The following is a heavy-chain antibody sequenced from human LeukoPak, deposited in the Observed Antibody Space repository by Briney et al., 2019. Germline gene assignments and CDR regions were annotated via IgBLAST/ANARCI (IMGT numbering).Heavy chain of an antibody. D-gene: IGHD1-14*01. V-gene: IGHV4-59*08. J-gene: IGHJ4*02. CDR1: GGSISSYY. CDR2: IYYSGST. CDR3: ARFTTETFSFDY. Sequence: PSETLPLTCPVSGGSISSYYWSWIRQPPGKGLEGIGYIYYSGSTNYNPPLKSRVTISVDTSKNQFSLKLSSVTAADAAVYYCARFTTETFSFDYWGQGTLVPVSS.